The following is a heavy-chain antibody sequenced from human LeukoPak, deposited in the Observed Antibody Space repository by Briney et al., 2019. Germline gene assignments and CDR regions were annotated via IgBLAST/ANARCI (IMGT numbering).Heavy chain of an antibody. Sequence: ASVKVSCKASGYTFTSYAMHWVRQAPGQRLEWMGWINAGNGNTKYSQKFQGRVTITRNTSISTTYMELSSLGSEDTAVYYCARETSSSLLDYWGQGTLVTVSS. CDR1: GYTFTSYA. V-gene: IGHV1-3*01. J-gene: IGHJ4*02. CDR2: INAGNGNT. D-gene: IGHD6-6*01. CDR3: ARETSSSLLDY.